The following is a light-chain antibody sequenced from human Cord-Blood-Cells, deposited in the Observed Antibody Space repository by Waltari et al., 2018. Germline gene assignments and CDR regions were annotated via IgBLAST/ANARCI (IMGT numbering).Light chain of an antibody. CDR1: QSVRSSY. J-gene: IGKJ3*01. CDR2: GAS. V-gene: IGKV3-20*01. Sequence: EIVLTQSPGTLSLSPWERATLSCRAGQSVRSSYLAWYQQKPGQAPRLLIYGASSRASGIPDRFSGSGSGTDFTLTISRLEPEDFAVYYCQQYGSSIFTFGPGTKVDIK. CDR3: QQYGSSIFT.